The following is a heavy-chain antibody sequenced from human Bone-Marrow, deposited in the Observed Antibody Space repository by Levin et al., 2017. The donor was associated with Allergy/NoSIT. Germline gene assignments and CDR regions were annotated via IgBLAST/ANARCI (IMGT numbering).Heavy chain of an antibody. Sequence: GGSLRLSCAASGFTFSSYWMSWVRQAPGKGLEWVANIKQDGSEKYYVDSVKGRFTISRDNAKNSLYLQMNSLRAEDTAVYYCARDGSRSRLSGSFDWGQGTLVTVSS. V-gene: IGHV3-7*01. J-gene: IGHJ4*02. CDR1: GFTFSSYW. CDR3: ARDGSRSRLSGSFD. D-gene: IGHD1-26*01. CDR2: IKQDGSEK.